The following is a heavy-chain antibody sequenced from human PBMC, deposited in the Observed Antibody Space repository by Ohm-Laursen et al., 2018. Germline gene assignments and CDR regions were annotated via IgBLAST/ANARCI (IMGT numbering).Heavy chain of an antibody. J-gene: IGHJ6*02. Sequence: SLRLSCAASGFTINSNYMNWARQAPGKGLEWVSVIYTGDITSYADSVKGRFTISRDISKNALYLHMNSLRAEDRGVYYCARGYYYGMDVWGHGTTVTVSS. CDR1: GFTINSNY. V-gene: IGHV3-66*01. CDR2: IYTGDIT. CDR3: ARGYYYGMDV.